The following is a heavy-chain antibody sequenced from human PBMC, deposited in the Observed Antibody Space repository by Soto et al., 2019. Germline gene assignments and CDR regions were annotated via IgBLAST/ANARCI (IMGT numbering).Heavy chain of an antibody. Sequence: EVQLVESGGGLVQPGGSLRLSCAASGITFSGKKYVAWVRQAPGKGLEWVSALYDLDGTYYADSVKGRFTTSSDSSRTTVYLQMSSLRPDDTAVYSCATWHLQEHAYDIWGQGTMVTVSS. CDR1: GITFSGKKY. CDR2: LYDLDGT. J-gene: IGHJ3*02. CDR3: ATWHLQEHAYDI. V-gene: IGHV3-66*01. D-gene: IGHD1-1*01.